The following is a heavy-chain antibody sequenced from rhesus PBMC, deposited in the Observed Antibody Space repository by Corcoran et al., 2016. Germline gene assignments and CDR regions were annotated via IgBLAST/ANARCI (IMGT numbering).Heavy chain of an antibody. D-gene: IGHD2-39*01. V-gene: IGHV4S10*01. CDR2: IYGRSTST. CDR1: GCSISDSYR. Sequence: QVQLQESGPGVVKPSETLSLTCAVSGCSISDSYRWSWIRRPPGKGLEWSGYIYGRSTSTNYHPALKSRVTISKDTSKNQFSLKLSSVTAADTAVYYCARGWVYQLWYFDLWGPGTPITISS. J-gene: IGHJ2*01. CDR3: ARGWVYQLWYFDL.